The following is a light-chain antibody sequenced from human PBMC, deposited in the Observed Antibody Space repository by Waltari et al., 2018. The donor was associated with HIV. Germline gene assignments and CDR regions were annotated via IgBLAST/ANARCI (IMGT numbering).Light chain of an antibody. Sequence: SDVTQPASVSGFPGQSITVSCTGDGTDFGFYNSISWYQQQPGKVPKLFLYEVDSRASCVSSLFSGSNSGNTASLTISGLHLDDEGVYYCASYTAKDTVLFGGGTTVTVL. V-gene: IGLV2-14*03. CDR1: GTDFGFYNS. CDR3: ASYTAKDTVL. CDR2: EVD. J-gene: IGLJ2*01.